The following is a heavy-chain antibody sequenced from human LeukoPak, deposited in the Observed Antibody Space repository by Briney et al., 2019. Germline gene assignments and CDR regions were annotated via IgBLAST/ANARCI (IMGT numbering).Heavy chain of an antibody. V-gene: IGHV3-21*01. D-gene: IGHD6-13*01. CDR2: ITGDCNYI. Sequence: PGGSLRLSCAASGFTFNDYTMTWVRQAPGKGLEWVSSITGDCNYIFYADSVKGRFTISRDNAQNSLFLELNSLRGEDTAVYYCAREYSSSWYYYYYGMDVWGQGTTVTVSS. CDR3: AREYSSSWYYYYYGMDV. J-gene: IGHJ6*02. CDR1: GFTFNDYT.